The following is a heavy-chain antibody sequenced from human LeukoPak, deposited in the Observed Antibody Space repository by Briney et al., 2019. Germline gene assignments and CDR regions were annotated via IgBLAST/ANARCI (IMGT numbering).Heavy chain of an antibody. V-gene: IGHV1-18*01. Sequence: ASVKLSCKASGYTFTSYGISWVRQAPGQGLEWMGWISVYNGNTNYAQTLQGRVTMTPDTSTSRDNMELRSLISDDTAVYYCARGVLGYCSSTSCSWDYYYMDVWGKGTTVTVSS. D-gene: IGHD2-2*01. J-gene: IGHJ6*03. CDR2: ISVYNGNT. CDR3: ARGVLGYCSSTSCSWDYYYMDV. CDR1: GYTFTSYG.